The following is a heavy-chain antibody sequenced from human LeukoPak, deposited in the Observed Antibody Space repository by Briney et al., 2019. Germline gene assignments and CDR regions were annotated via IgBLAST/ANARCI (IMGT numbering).Heavy chain of an antibody. CDR2: IYHSGST. CDR1: GYPVSSGYY. CDR3: ARSGTFYGEGIGY. J-gene: IGHJ4*02. V-gene: IGHV4-38-2*01. Sequence: SETLSLTCVVSGYPVSSGYYWAWIRQPPGKGLEWIGSIYHSGSTYYNPSLKSRVTISVDTSKRQFSLKLSSVTAADTAVYYCARSGTFYGEGIGYWGQGTLVTVSS. D-gene: IGHD4-17*01.